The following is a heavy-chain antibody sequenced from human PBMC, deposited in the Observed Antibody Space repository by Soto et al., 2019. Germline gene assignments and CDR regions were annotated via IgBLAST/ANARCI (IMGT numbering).Heavy chain of an antibody. J-gene: IGHJ4*02. Sequence: GGSLRLSRAASGFTFSSYSMNWVRQAPGKGLEWVSSISSSSSYIYYADSVKGRFTISRDNAKNSLYLQMNSLRAEDTAVYYCARRPRKGFGVVPFDYWGQGTLVTVSS. CDR3: ARRPRKGFGVVPFDY. D-gene: IGHD3-3*01. V-gene: IGHV3-21*01. CDR1: GFTFSSYS. CDR2: ISSSSSYI.